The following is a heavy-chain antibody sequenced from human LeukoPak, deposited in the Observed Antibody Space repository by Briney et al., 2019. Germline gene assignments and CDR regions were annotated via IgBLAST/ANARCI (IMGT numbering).Heavy chain of an antibody. Sequence: GGSLRLSCGASGFTFSSYAMSWVRQTPGRGLEWVAGVSPSGGRTIYADSAEGRFTISRDNSNDTVYLQLSSLRAEDSALYYCAKVRGVYCSSPACYYYDAWGQGNPVTVSS. CDR1: GFTFSSYA. D-gene: IGHD2-2*01. J-gene: IGHJ4*02. V-gene: IGHV3-23*01. CDR3: AKVRGVYCSSPACYYYDA. CDR2: VSPSGGRT.